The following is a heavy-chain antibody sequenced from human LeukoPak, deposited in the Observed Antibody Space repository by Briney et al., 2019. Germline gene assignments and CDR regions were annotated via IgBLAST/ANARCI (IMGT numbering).Heavy chain of an antibody. CDR2: IYYSGST. CDR3: ARAGVGATNFFFDY. Sequence: NPSETLSLTCTVSGGSISSSSYYWGWIRQPPGKGLEWIGSIYYSGSTYYNPSLKSRVTISVDTSKNQFSLKLSSVTAADTAVYYCARAGVGATNFFFDYWGQGTLVTVSS. CDR1: GGSISSSSYY. D-gene: IGHD1-26*01. V-gene: IGHV4-39*07. J-gene: IGHJ4*02.